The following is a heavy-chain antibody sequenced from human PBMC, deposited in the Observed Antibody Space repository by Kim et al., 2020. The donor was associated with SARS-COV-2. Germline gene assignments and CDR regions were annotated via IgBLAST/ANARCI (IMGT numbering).Heavy chain of an antibody. CDR2: IYSGGST. D-gene: IGHD6-13*01. CDR3: AGPWGAAARYYYYGMDV. CDR1: GFTVSSNY. Sequence: GSLRLSCAASGFTVSSNYMSWVRQAPGKGLEWVSVIYSGGSTYYADSVKGRFTISRDNSKNTLYLQMNSLRAEDTAVYYCAGPWGAAARYYYYGMDVWGQGTTVTVSS. V-gene: IGHV3-66*01. J-gene: IGHJ6*02.